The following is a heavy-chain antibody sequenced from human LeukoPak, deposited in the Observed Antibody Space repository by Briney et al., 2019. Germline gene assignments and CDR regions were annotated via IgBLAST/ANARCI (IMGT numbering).Heavy chain of an antibody. V-gene: IGHV4-61*05. Sequence: SETLSLTCTVSGGSISSSSYYWSWIRQPPGKGLEWIGYIYYSGSTNYNPSLKSRVTISVDTSKNQFSLKLSSVTAADTAVYYCARQGSHRPNWFDPWGQGTLVTVSS. J-gene: IGHJ5*02. CDR3: ARQGSHRPNWFDP. D-gene: IGHD6-13*01. CDR1: GGSISSSSYY. CDR2: IYYSGST.